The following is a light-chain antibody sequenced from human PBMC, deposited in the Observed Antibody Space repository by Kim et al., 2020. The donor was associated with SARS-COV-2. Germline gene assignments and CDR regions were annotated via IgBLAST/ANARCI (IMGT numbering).Light chain of an antibody. CDR1: SGHSSYI. J-gene: IGLJ3*02. V-gene: IGLV4-60*03. CDR3: ETWDSNTHPWV. Sequence: QPVLTQSSSASASLGSSVKFTCTLSSGHSSYIIAWHQQQPGKAPRYLMKVEGSGSYNKGSGVPDRFSGSSSGADRYLTISNLQSEDEADYYCETWDSNTHPWVFGGGTKLTVL. CDR2: VEGSGSY.